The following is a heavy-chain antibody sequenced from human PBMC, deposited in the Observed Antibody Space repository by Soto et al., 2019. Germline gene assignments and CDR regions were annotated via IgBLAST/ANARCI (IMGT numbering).Heavy chain of an antibody. D-gene: IGHD3-22*01. V-gene: IGHV3-48*01. CDR2: ISSSSSTI. Sequence: PGGSLRLSCAATGSTFATYGMSWVRQAPGKGLEWVSYISSSSSTIYYADSVKGRFTISRDNAKNSLYLQMNSLRTEDTAVHYCVGEGIYYDRGAPCFDKWGQETWLTVSS. CDR1: GSTFATYG. J-gene: IGHJ4*02. CDR3: VGEGIYYDRGAPCFDK.